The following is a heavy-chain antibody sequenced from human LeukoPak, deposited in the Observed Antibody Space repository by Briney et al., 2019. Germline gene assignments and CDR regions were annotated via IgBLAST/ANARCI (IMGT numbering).Heavy chain of an antibody. J-gene: IGHJ4*02. V-gene: IGHV3-23*01. CDR2: ITTSDGNT. CDR3: AKDGGLWVSAHWGDS. D-gene: IGHD7-27*01. Sequence: PGGSLRLSCAASGFTFSSYTMSWVRQAPGKGLEWVSTITTSDGNTYYADSVKGRFTVSRDNSKNTVFLQMNSPRAEDTAVYYCAKDGGLWVSAHWGDSWGRGTLVTVSS. CDR1: GFTFSSYT.